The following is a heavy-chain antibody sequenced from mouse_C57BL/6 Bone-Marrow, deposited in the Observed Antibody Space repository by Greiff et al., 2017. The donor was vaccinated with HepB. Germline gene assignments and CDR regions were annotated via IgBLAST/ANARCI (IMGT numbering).Heavy chain of an antibody. CDR1: GIDFSRYW. CDR2: INPDSRTI. D-gene: IGHD1-1*02. Sequence: VQLQQSGGGLVQPGGSLKLSCAASGIDFSRYWMSWVRRAPGKGLEWIGEINPDSRTINYAPSLKDKFIISRDNAKNTLYLQMSKVRSEDTALYYCARLTSYGWFAYWGQGTLVTVSA. J-gene: IGHJ3*01. CDR3: ARLTSYGWFAY. V-gene: IGHV4-1*01.